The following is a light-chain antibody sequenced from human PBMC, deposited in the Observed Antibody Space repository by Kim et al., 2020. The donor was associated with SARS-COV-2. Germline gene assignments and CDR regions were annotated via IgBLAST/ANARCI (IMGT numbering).Light chain of an antibody. CDR1: SSDVGEYNS. CDR3: CSYAGSYTVV. V-gene: IGLV2-11*01. J-gene: IGLJ2*01. CDR2: DVS. Sequence: QSALTQPRSVSGSPGQSVTFSCTGTSSDVGEYNSVSWYQHHPGKAPKLMIYDVSKRPSGVPDRFSGSKSGNTASLTISGLLAQDEADYYCCSYAGSYTVVFGGGTQLTVL.